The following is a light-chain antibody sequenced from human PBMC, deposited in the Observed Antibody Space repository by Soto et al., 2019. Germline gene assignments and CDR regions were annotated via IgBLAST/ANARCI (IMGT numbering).Light chain of an antibody. CDR3: RQYGRSLASA. Sequence: IGLTQSPVPLSLSPGDRATLSCRASQSVSSNLLAWYQEKPGQAPRLLIYGASSRATGIPDRFSGSGSGTDFTLTISRLEPEDFAVYYCRQYGRSLASAIGGGTKVAIK. CDR1: QSVSSNL. V-gene: IGKV3-20*01. CDR2: GAS. J-gene: IGKJ4*01.